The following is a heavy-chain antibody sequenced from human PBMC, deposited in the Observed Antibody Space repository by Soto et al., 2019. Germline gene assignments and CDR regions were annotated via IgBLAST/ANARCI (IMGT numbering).Heavy chain of an antibody. D-gene: IGHD5-18*01. J-gene: IGHJ4*02. V-gene: IGHV1-69*01. CDR1: GGTFSSYA. CDR2: IIPIFGTA. CDR3: ASTPAAMANYFDY. Sequence: SVKVSCKASGGTFSSYAISWVRQAPGQGLEWMGGIIPIFGTANYAQKFQGRVTITADESTSTAYMELSSLRSEDTAVYYCASTPAAMANYFDYWGQGTLVTVS.